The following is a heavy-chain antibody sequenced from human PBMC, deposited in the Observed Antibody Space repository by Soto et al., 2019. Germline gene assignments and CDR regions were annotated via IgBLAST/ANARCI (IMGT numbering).Heavy chain of an antibody. CDR2: ISTYNGDT. CDR1: GYTFTRSG. V-gene: IGHV1-18*01. Sequence: QVQLVQSGAEVKKPGASVKVSFKASGYTFTRSGVSWVRQAPGQGLEWMGWISTYNGDTNYAQTFQGRVTMTTDTSTSTVHMEVRSLRSDDTAVYYYYGMDVWGQGTPVTVSS. J-gene: IGHJ6*02. CDR3: YGMDV.